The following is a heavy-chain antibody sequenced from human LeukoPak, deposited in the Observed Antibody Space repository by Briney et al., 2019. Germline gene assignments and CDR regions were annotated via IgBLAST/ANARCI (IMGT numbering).Heavy chain of an antibody. J-gene: IGHJ4*02. CDR2: IRYDGSNK. D-gene: IGHD3-22*01. CDR3: AKDQLDSSGPWNYFDY. CDR1: GFTFSSYG. V-gene: IGHV3-30*02. Sequence: GGSLRLSCAASGFTFSSYGMHWVRQAPGKGLEWVAFIRYDGSNKYYADSVKGRFTISRDNSKNTLYLQMNSLRAEDTAVYYCAKDQLDSSGPWNYFDYWGQGTLVTVSS.